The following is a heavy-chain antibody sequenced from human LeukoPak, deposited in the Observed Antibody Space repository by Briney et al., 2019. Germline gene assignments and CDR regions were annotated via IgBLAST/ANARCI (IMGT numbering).Heavy chain of an antibody. J-gene: IGHJ4*02. V-gene: IGHV3-48*01. CDR3: VRDRYYVPDY. D-gene: IGHD3-16*01. CDR2: ISSRSSTI. CDR1: GFTFSSYN. Sequence: GGSLRLSCAASGFTFSSYNMNWVRQAPGKGLECISYISSRSSTIYYADSVKGRFTISRDNAKNSLYLQMNSLRAEDTAVYYCVRDRYYVPDYWGQGTLVTVSS.